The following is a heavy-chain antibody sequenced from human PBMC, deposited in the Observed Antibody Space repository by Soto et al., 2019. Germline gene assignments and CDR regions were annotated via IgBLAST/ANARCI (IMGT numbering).Heavy chain of an antibody. D-gene: IGHD5-12*01. J-gene: IGHJ4*02. Sequence: EVQLVESGGGLVKPGGSLRLSCAASGFTFSSYSMNWVRQAPGKGLEWVSSISSSSSYIYYADSVKGRFTISRDNAKNSLYLQMNSLRAEDTAVYYCARIVGGYDPSFDYWGQGTLVTVSS. CDR3: ARIVGGYDPSFDY. V-gene: IGHV3-21*01. CDR1: GFTFSSYS. CDR2: ISSSSSYI.